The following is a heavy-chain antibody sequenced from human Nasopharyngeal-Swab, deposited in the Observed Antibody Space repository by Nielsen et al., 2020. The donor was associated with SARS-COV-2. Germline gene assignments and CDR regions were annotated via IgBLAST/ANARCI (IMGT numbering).Heavy chain of an antibody. V-gene: IGHV3-23*01. D-gene: IGHD3-16*01. CDR3: AKSVITFGGSFDY. CDR2: VGGSGDSP. J-gene: IGHJ4*02. Sequence: GESLKISCAASGFTFNSYAMSWVRQAPGKGLEWVSVVGGSGDSPYYADSVRGRFTISRDNSENTLYLQMNSLRAEDTAVYYCAKSVITFGGSFDYWGQGTLVTVSS. CDR1: GFTFNSYA.